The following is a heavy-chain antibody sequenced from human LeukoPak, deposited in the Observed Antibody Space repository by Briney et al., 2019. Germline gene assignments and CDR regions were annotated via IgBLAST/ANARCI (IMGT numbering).Heavy chain of an antibody. V-gene: IGHV1-2*02. Sequence: GASVKVSCKASGYTFNSHGISWVRQAPGQGLEWMGWINPNSGGTNYAQKFQGRVTMTRDTSISTAYMELSRLRSDDTAVYYCALERGGFGESKLDYWGQGTLVTVSS. D-gene: IGHD3-10*01. CDR3: ALERGGFGESKLDY. CDR2: INPNSGGT. J-gene: IGHJ4*02. CDR1: GYTFNSHG.